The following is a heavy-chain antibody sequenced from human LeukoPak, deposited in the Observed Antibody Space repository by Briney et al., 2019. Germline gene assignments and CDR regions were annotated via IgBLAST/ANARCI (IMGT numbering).Heavy chain of an antibody. CDR2: FSGSGGST. CDR3: AELGITMIGGV. D-gene: IGHD3-10*02. J-gene: IGHJ6*04. CDR1: GFTFSSYA. V-gene: IGHV3-23*01. Sequence: GGSLRLSCAASGFTFSSYAMSWVRQAPGKGLEWVSAFSGSGGSTYYADSVKGRFTISRDNAKNSLYLQMNSLRAEDTAVYYCAELGITMIGGVWGKGTTVTISS.